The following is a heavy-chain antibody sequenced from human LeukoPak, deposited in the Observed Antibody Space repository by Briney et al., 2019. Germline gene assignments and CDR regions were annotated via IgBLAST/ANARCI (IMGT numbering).Heavy chain of an antibody. Sequence: GASVKVSCKASGYTFTSYGISWVRQAPGQGLEWMGWISAYNGNTNYAQKLQGRVTMTTDTSTSTAYMELRSLRSDDTAVYYCASGTTDIVVVPATLRNYYFDYWGQGTLVTVSS. CDR3: ASGTTDIVVVPATLRNYYFDY. D-gene: IGHD2-2*01. V-gene: IGHV1-18*01. CDR2: ISAYNGNT. J-gene: IGHJ4*02. CDR1: GYTFTSYG.